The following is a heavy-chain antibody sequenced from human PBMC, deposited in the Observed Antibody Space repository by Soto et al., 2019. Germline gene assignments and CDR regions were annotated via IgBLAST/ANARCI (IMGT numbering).Heavy chain of an antibody. CDR3: AISYPRGSGYSYYGMDF. J-gene: IGHJ6*02. V-gene: IGHV5-51*01. CDR1: GYRFTNYY. D-gene: IGHD1-26*01. Sequence: PGDALKISCKGSGYRFTNYYIALVRQLPGNGLEWMGIINPGDSDTRYNPSFQGQVTMSADKSISTAYLQWSSLQASDTAMYYWAISYPRGSGYSYYGMDFWGQGTTVTVS. CDR2: INPGDSDT.